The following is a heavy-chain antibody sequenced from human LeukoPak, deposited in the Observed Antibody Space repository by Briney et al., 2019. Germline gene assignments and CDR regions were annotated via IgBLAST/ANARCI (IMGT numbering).Heavy chain of an antibody. V-gene: IGHV1-18*04. J-gene: IGHJ4*02. CDR3: ARDQNGASVWDGYSYASEMDY. CDR1: GYTFTGYY. D-gene: IGHD5-18*01. CDR2: ISAYNGNT. Sequence: GASVKVSCKASGYTFTGYYMHWVRQAPGQGLEWMGWISAYNGNTNYAQKLQGRVTMTTDTSTSTAYMELRSLRSDDTAVYYCARDQNGASVWDGYSYASEMDYWGQGTLVTVSS.